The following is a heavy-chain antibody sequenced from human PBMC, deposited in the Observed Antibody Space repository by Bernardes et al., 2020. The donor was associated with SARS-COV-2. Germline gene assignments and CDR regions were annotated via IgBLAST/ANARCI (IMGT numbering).Heavy chain of an antibody. CDR3: ARDPALTSYFDY. V-gene: IGHV3-30*01. CDR2: ISYDGNTK. CDR1: GFTFNTYA. Sequence: GGSLRLSCAASGFTFNTYAMHWVRQAPGKGLEWVAVISYDGNTKYYADSVKGRFTISRDNSKYTLTLQMNSLRHEDTAVYYCARDPALTSYFDYWGQGILVTVSS. J-gene: IGHJ4*02. D-gene: IGHD2-2*01.